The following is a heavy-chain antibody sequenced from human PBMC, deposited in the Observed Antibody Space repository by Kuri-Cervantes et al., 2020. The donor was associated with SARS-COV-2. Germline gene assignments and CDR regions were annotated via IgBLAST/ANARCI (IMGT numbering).Heavy chain of an antibody. CDR3: ARDGEPYYQYYYMYV. CDR2: ISYDGSNK. Sequence: SLMISCAASGFTFSSYARHWVRQAPGKGLGWVAVISYDGSNKYYEDSVKGRFTISRDNSTNTLYLQMTILRDEDSAVYYCARDGEPYYQYYYMYVWGRGTTVTVSS. D-gene: IGHD1-26*01. CDR1: GFTFSSYA. V-gene: IGHV3-30*04. J-gene: IGHJ6*03.